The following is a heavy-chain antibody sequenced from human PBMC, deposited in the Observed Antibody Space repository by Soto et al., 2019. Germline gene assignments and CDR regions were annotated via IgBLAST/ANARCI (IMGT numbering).Heavy chain of an antibody. CDR2: IYYSGST. CDR1: GVSISSYY. Sequence: SETLSLTWTVSGVSISSYYWSWILQPPGKGLEWIGYIYYSGSTNYNPSLKSRVTISVDTSKNQFSLKLNSVTAADTAVYYCARDLWGYCGTDCYPLDVWGQGTTVTVS. V-gene: IGHV4-59*01. CDR3: ARDLWGYCGTDCYPLDV. J-gene: IGHJ6*02. D-gene: IGHD2-21*02.